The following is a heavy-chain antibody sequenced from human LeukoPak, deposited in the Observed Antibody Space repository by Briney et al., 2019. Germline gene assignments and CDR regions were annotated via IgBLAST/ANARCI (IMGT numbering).Heavy chain of an antibody. CDR2: IKQDGSEK. CDR3: ARELGGAYY. D-gene: IGHD3-16*01. J-gene: IGHJ4*02. CDR1: GFMFSSYW. V-gene: IGHV3-7*05. Sequence: PGGSLRLSCAASGFMFSSYWMSWVRQAPGKGLEWVANIKQDGSEKYYVDSVKGRFTISRDNAKKSLYLQMNSLRAEDTAVYYCARELGGAYYWGQGTLATVSS.